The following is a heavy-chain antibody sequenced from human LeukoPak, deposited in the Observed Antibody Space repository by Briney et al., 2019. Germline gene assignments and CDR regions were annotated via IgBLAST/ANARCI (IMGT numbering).Heavy chain of an antibody. CDR2: IYPGDSDI. CDR1: GYSFTSYW. CDR3: ARPYCSGGSCYPHEYYFDY. Sequence: GESLKISXKGSGYSFTSYWIGWVRQMPGKGQEWMGIIYPGDSDIRYSPSFQGQVTISADKSISTAYLQWSSLKASDTAMYYCARPYCSGGSCYPHEYYFDYWGQGTLVTVSS. D-gene: IGHD2-15*01. J-gene: IGHJ4*02. V-gene: IGHV5-51*01.